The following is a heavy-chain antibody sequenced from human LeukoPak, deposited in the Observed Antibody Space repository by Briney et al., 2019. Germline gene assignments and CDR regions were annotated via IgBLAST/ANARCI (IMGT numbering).Heavy chain of an antibody. CDR3: ARDSGAYDYVWGSYPQYFDY. CDR1: GYTFTGYY. D-gene: IGHD3-16*02. J-gene: IGHJ4*02. CDR2: INPNSDGT. V-gene: IGHV1-2*02. Sequence: ASVKVSCKASGYTFTGYYMHWVPPAPGQGLEWMGWINPNSDGTNYAQKFQGRVTMSRVTSISTAYMELSRLRSDDTVVYYCARDSGAYDYVWGSYPQYFDYCGQGTLVTVSS.